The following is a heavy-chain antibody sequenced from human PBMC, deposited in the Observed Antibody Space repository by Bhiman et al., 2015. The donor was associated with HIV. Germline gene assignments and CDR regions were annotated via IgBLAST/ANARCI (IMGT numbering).Heavy chain of an antibody. Sequence: EVQLVESGGGLVTPGGSLRLSCAASGFTFSSYSMNWVRQAPGKGLEWVSSISSSSSYIYYADSVKGRFTISRDNARNSLSLQMNSLRAEDSAVYYCARDLQIAIAVAGSFDYWGQGTLVTVSS. CDR3: ARDLQIAIAVAGSFDY. V-gene: IGHV3-21*03. D-gene: IGHD6-19*01. J-gene: IGHJ4*02. CDR1: GFTFSSYS. CDR2: ISSSSSYI.